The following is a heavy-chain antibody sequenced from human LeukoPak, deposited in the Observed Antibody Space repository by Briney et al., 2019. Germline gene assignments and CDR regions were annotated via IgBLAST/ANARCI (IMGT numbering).Heavy chain of an antibody. D-gene: IGHD3-3*01. CDR2: IFPSGGEI. V-gene: IGHV3-23*01. Sequence: PGGSLRLSCAASGFTFSTFAMIWVRQPPGKGLEWVSSIFPSGGEINYADSVKGRFTISRDNSKNTLYLQMNSLRAEDTAVYYCAKAGDNFWSASYVWGQGTLVTVSS. CDR1: GFTFSTFA. CDR3: AKAGDNFWSASYV. J-gene: IGHJ4*02.